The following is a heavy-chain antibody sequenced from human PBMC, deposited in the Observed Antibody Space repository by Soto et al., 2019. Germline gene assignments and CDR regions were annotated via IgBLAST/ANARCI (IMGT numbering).Heavy chain of an antibody. CDR1: GYTFTSYG. CDR2: INPYNGDT. J-gene: IGHJ4*02. Sequence: ASVKVSCKASGYTFTSYGISWVRQAPGQGLEWMAWINPYNGDTKYAEKFLGRVTVTTDTSTATAYMEVRSLTSDDTAVFYCARVGVGLAAPRVWPYWGQGTPVTVSS. D-gene: IGHD6-13*01. CDR3: ARVGVGLAAPRVWPY. V-gene: IGHV1-18*01.